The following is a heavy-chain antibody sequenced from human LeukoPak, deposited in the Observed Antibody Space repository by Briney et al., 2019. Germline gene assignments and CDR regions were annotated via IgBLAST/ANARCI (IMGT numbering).Heavy chain of an antibody. Sequence: PGGSLRLSCAASGFTFSSYWMSWVRQAPGKGLEWVANIKQDGSEKYYVDSVKGRFTISRDNAKNSLYLQMNSLRAEDTAVYYCARDSYCSSTSCLDYWGQGTLVTVSS. CDR2: IKQDGSEK. D-gene: IGHD2-2*01. CDR1: GFTFSSYW. V-gene: IGHV3-7*01. CDR3: ARDSYCSSTSCLDY. J-gene: IGHJ4*02.